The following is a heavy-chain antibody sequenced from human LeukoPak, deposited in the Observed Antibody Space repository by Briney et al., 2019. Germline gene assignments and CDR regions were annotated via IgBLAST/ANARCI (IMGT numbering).Heavy chain of an antibody. J-gene: IGHJ5*02. V-gene: IGHV4-34*01. CDR1: GGSFSGYY. Sequence: SETLSLTCAVYGGSFSGYYWSWIRQPPGKGLEWIGEINHSGSTNYNPSLKSRVTISVDTSKNQFSLKLSSVTAADTAVYYCARHWNDDWFDPWGQGTLVTDSS. D-gene: IGHD1-1*01. CDR3: ARHWNDDWFDP. CDR2: INHSGST.